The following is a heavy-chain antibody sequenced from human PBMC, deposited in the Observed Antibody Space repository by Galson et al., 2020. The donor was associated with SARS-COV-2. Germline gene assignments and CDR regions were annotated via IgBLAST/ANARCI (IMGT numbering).Heavy chain of an antibody. D-gene: IGHD2-2*01. CDR1: GFSFSTFA. V-gene: IGHV3-23*01. CDR3: AKRGTPPAAYYFDY. J-gene: IGHJ4*02. Sequence: GESLKISCAASGFSFSTFAMYWVRQAPGKGLEWVSTVSATTGRTFYADSVKGRFTISRDNSKNTLHLQMNGLRVDDTALYYCAKRGTPPAAYYFDYWGQGTLVTVSS. CDR2: VSATTGRT.